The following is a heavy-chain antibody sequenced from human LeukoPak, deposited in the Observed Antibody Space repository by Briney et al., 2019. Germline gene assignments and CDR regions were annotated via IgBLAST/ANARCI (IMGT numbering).Heavy chain of an antibody. CDR1: GGSISSYY. CDR3: ARVRPTYGDYLTFGFDY. D-gene: IGHD4-17*01. CDR2: IYYSGST. J-gene: IGHJ4*02. Sequence: SETLSLTCTVSGGSISSYYWSWLRQPPGKGLEWIGYIYYSGSTNYNPSLKSRVTISVDTSKNQFSLKLSSVTAADTAVYYCARVRPTYGDYLTFGFDYWGQGTLVTVSS. V-gene: IGHV4-59*01.